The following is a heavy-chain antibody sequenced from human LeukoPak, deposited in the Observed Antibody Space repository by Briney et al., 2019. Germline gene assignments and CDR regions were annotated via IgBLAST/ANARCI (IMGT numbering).Heavy chain of an antibody. D-gene: IGHD6-13*01. Sequence: TGGSLRLSCAASGFIVSDKYMSWVRQAPGKGLEWISVIYSDGNTYYSDSVKGRFTISRDNPKNTLLLQMDSLRVEDTAVYYCTRGHYSNTLGGQGTLVTVSS. CDR2: IYSDGNT. CDR1: GFIVSDKY. J-gene: IGHJ4*02. CDR3: TRGHYSNTL. V-gene: IGHV3-66*01.